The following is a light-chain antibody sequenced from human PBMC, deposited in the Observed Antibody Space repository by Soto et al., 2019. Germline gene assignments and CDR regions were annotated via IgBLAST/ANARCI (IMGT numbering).Light chain of an antibody. CDR3: SSFATSSTLPYV. J-gene: IGLJ1*01. Sequence: QSALTQPASVSGSPGQSITISCTGTSSDVGGYNYVSWYQQHQGKAPKLMVFEVSNRPTGVPIRFSGSKSGNTASLTISGLQAEDEADYYCSSFATSSTLPYVFGTGTKLTVL. CDR1: SSDVGGYNY. V-gene: IGLV2-14*01. CDR2: EVS.